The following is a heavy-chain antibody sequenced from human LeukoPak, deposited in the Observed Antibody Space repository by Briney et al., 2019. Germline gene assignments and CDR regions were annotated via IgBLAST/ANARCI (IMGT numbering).Heavy chain of an antibody. CDR3: ARGGGYSSSWFYKGYYYMDV. V-gene: IGHV1-46*01. Sequence: ASVKVSCKASGYTFTSYYMHWVRQAPGQGIEWMGIINPSGGSTNYAQKFQGRVTMTRDMSTSTVYMELSSLRSEDTAVYYCARGGGYSSSWFYKGYYYMDVWGKGTTVTVSS. J-gene: IGHJ6*03. CDR2: INPSGGST. CDR1: GYTFTSYY. D-gene: IGHD6-13*01.